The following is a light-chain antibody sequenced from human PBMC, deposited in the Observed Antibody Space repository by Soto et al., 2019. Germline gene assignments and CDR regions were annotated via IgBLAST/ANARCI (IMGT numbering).Light chain of an antibody. CDR3: QQYNTYST. J-gene: IGKJ5*01. CDR1: QNIRNW. CDR2: DAS. V-gene: IGKV1-5*01. Sequence: IQVSQSPSSLSASVEDRVSIACRASQNIRNWLAWYQQKPGKAPNPLIYDASSLKSGVPARFSGSGSGTEFTLTISSLQPDDFATYYCQQYNTYSTFGQGTRLEI.